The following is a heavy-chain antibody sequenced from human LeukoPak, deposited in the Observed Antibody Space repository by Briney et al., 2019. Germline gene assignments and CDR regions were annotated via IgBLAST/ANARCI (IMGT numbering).Heavy chain of an antibody. V-gene: IGHV1-2*06. Sequence: ASVKVSCKASGYTFTGYYIYWVRQAPGQGLEWMGRINPNSGDTNYAQKFQGRVTMTRDTSISTAYMELSRLRSDDTAVYYCAKDFSYGDYSDYWGQGTLVTVSS. J-gene: IGHJ4*02. D-gene: IGHD4-17*01. CDR2: INPNSGDT. CDR1: GYTFTGYY. CDR3: AKDFSYGDYSDY.